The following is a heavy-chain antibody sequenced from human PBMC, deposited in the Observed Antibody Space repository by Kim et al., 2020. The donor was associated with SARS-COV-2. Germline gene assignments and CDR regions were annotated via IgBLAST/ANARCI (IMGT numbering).Heavy chain of an antibody. Sequence: SVKVSCKASGGTFSRNAISWVRQAPGQGLEWMGGIIPIFGTANYAQKFQGRVTITADESTSTAYMELSSLRSEDTAVYYCARWLGKAYQSGYYYYYGMDVWGQGTTVTVSS. J-gene: IGHJ6*02. V-gene: IGHV1-69*13. CDR2: IIPIFGTA. D-gene: IGHD2-2*01. CDR1: GGTFSRNA. CDR3: ARWLGKAYQSGYYYYYGMDV.